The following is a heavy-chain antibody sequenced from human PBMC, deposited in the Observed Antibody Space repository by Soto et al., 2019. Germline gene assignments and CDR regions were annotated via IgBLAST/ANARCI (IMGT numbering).Heavy chain of an antibody. J-gene: IGHJ5*02. CDR1: GYTFSNYY. D-gene: IGHD2-15*01. Sequence: ASVKVSCKASGYTFSNYYMHWLRQAPGQGLEWMGVINPSDASTNNAQKFQGWATMTRDTSISTAYMELSRLRSDDTAVYYCASDSEGIYFSDYPGNGFDTLGQGTLVTISS. V-gene: IGHV1-2*04. CDR2: INPSDAST. CDR3: ASDSEGIYFSDYPGNGFDT.